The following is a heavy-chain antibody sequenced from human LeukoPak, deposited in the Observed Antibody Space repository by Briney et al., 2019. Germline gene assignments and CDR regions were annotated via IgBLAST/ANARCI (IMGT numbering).Heavy chain of an antibody. J-gene: IGHJ4*02. Sequence: GGSLRLSCAASGFTFSNYGMNWVRQAPGKGLVWVSRINSDGSSTSYADSVKGRFTISRDNAKNTLYLQMNSLRAEDTAVYYCARVGMGAPPYYFDYWGQGTLVTVSS. V-gene: IGHV3-74*01. CDR2: INSDGSST. CDR1: GFTFSNYG. D-gene: IGHD1-26*01. CDR3: ARVGMGAPPYYFDY.